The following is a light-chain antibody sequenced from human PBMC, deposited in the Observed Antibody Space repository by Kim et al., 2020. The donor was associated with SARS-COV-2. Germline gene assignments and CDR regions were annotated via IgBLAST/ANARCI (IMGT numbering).Light chain of an antibody. Sequence: SVKLTCTLSSGHSSYAIAWHQQQPEKGPRYLMKVNSDGSHSKGDGIPDRFSGSSSGAERYLTISSLQSEDEADYYCQTWDTGIRVFGGGTQLTVL. CDR2: VNSDGSH. J-gene: IGLJ3*02. CDR3: QTWDTGIRV. V-gene: IGLV4-69*01. CDR1: SGHSSYA.